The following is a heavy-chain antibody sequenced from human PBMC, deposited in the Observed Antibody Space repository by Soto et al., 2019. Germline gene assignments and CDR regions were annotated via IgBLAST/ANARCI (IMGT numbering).Heavy chain of an antibody. CDR1: GFTFSSYG. Sequence: GGSLRLSCAASGFTFSSYGMHWVRQAPGKGLEWVAVIWYDGSNKYYADSVKGRVTIFRDNSKNTLYLQMNSLRAEDTAVYYCASDLGGTGGDYLYYYYYYGMDVWGQGTTVTVSS. V-gene: IGHV3-33*01. J-gene: IGHJ6*02. CDR3: ASDLGGTGGDYLYYYYYYGMDV. CDR2: IWYDGSNK. D-gene: IGHD4-17*01.